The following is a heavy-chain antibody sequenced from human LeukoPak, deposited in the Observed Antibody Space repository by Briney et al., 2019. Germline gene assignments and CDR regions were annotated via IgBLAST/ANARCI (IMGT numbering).Heavy chain of an antibody. Sequence: GGSLRLSCAASGFTFSSDWMSWVRQAPGKGLEWVANIKQDGSEKYYVDSVKGRFTISRDNAKNSLYLQMNSLRAEDTAVYYCARDGRGDYGGDYWGQGTLVTVSS. J-gene: IGHJ4*02. V-gene: IGHV3-7*01. CDR1: GFTFSSDW. D-gene: IGHD4-17*01. CDR3: ARDGRGDYGGDY. CDR2: IKQDGSEK.